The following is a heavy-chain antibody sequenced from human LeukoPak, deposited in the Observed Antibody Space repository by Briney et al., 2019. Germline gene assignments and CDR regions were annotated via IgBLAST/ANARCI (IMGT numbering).Heavy chain of an antibody. CDR2: ISSSGTTK. J-gene: IGHJ4*02. V-gene: IGHV3-48*01. Sequence: GGSLRLSCAASGFTLSSYSMNWVRQAPGKGLQWISYISSSGTTKTYADSVKGRFTISRDIAKKSLNLQMNSLRAEDTAVYYCAKDHYGSGSYCGYWGQGTLVTVSS. CDR3: AKDHYGSGSYCGY. CDR1: GFTLSSYS. D-gene: IGHD3-10*01.